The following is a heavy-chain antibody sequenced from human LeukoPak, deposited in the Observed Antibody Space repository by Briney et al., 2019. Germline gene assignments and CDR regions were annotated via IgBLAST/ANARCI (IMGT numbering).Heavy chain of an antibody. CDR3: ARAYCGGDCYSGTDSDDAFDI. Sequence: SETLSLTCIVSGGSITSSSYYWGWIRQPPGKGLQWIGSIYYSGSTYYNPSLKSRVTISVDTSKNQFSLKLSSVTAADTAVYYCARAYCGGDCYSGTDSDDAFDIWGQGTMVTVSS. CDR1: GGSITSSSYY. V-gene: IGHV4-39*07. D-gene: IGHD2-21*02. J-gene: IGHJ3*02. CDR2: IYYSGST.